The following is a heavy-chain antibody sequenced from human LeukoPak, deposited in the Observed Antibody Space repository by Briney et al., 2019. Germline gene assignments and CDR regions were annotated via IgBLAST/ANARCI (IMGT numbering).Heavy chain of an antibody. CDR3: ARDRDYGDYVYVFDY. CDR1: GYTFTGYY. D-gene: IGHD4-17*01. CDR2: INPNSGGT. V-gene: IGHV1-2*02. J-gene: IGHJ4*02. Sequence: GASVKVSCNASGYTFTGYYMHWVRQAPGQGLEWMGWINPNSGGTNYAQKFQGRVTMTRDTSISTAYMELSRLRSDDTAVYYCARDRDYGDYVYVFDYWGQGTLVTVSS.